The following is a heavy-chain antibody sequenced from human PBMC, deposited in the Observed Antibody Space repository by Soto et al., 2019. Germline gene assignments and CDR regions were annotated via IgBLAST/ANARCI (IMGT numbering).Heavy chain of an antibody. J-gene: IGHJ6*02. CDR2: IKNKTDGGTT. Sequence: PGGSLRLSCAASGFTFSNAWMNWVRQAPGKGLEWGGRIKNKTDGGTTDYAAPVKGRFTISRDDSKNTLYLQMNSLKTEDTAVYYCTTSVGCISTSCYLRAGSGVSYYYGMDVWGQGTTVTVSS. CDR1: GFTFSNAW. D-gene: IGHD2-2*01. CDR3: TTSVGCISTSCYLRAGSGVSYYYGMDV. V-gene: IGHV3-15*07.